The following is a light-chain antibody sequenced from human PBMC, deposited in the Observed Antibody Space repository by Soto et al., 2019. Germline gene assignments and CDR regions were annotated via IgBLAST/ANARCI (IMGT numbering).Light chain of an antibody. Sequence: QSVLTQPASVSGSPGQSITISCTGSSSAVGTFRLVSWYQHHPGKVPKLIIYEGSKRPSGVSDRFSGSEPGNTASLIISGLQAEDEADYYCCSSAPGRTFVFGTGTKVTVL. V-gene: IGLV2-23*01. J-gene: IGLJ1*01. CDR1: SSAVGTFRL. CDR3: CSSAPGRTFV. CDR2: EGS.